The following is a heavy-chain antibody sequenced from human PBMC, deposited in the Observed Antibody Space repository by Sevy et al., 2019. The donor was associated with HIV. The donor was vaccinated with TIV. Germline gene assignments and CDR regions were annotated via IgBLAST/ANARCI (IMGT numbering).Heavy chain of an antibody. D-gene: IGHD5-12*01. CDR2: ISWNSGRM. J-gene: IGHJ4*02. Sequence: GGSLRLSCAASGFTFDDCAMHWVRQAPGKGLEWVSGISWNSGRMGYADSVKGRFTISRDNAKNSLSLQMNNLRTEDTAFYYCAKDIGRGEMVAATMGYWGQGTLVTVSS. CDR1: GFTFDDCA. V-gene: IGHV3-9*01. CDR3: AKDIGRGEMVAATMGY.